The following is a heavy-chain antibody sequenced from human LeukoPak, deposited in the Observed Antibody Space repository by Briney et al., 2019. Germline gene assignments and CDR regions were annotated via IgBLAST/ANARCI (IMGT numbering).Heavy chain of an antibody. J-gene: IGHJ4*02. CDR1: GFTFSSYS. CDR2: ISSSSSTI. CDR3: ARTRGSHPSPFDS. D-gene: IGHD3-10*01. V-gene: IGHV3-48*01. Sequence: GGSLRLSCAASGFTFSSYSMNWVRQAPGKGLEWVSYISSSSSTIYSADSVKGRFTISRDNSRNMVYLQMSSLRAEDTAVYYCARTRGSHPSPFDSWGQGTLVTVSS.